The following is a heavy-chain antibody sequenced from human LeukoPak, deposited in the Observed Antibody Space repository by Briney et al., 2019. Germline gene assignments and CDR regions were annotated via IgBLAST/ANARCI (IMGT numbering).Heavy chain of an antibody. Sequence: SETLSLTCAVYGGSFSGYYWSWIRQPPGKGLEWIGEINHSGSTNYNPSLKSRVTISVDTSKNQFSLKLSSVTAADTAVYYCARGTNVDTAMPYYYYYMDVWGKGTTVTVSS. CDR2: INHSGST. D-gene: IGHD5-18*01. J-gene: IGHJ6*03. V-gene: IGHV4-34*01. CDR3: ARGTNVDTAMPYYYYYMDV. CDR1: GGSFSGYY.